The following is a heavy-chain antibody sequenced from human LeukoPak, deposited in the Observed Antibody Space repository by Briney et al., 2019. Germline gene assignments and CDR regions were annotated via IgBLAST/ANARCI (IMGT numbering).Heavy chain of an antibody. CDR3: ARGCQQQLFSIYYYYGMDV. D-gene: IGHD6-13*01. V-gene: IGHV4-34*01. CDR2: INHSGST. Sequence: PSETLSLTCAVYGGSFSGYYWSWIRQPPGKGLEWIGEINHSGSTNYNPSLKSRVTISVDTSKNQFSLKLSSVTAADTAVYYCARGCQQQLFSIYYYYGMDVWGQGTTVTVSS. CDR1: GGSFSGYY. J-gene: IGHJ6*02.